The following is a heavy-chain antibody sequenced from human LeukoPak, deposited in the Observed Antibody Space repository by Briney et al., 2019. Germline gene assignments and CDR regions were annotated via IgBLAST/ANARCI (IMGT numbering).Heavy chain of an antibody. D-gene: IGHD2-21*02. CDR3: ARDRCGGDCYSTRRRNAFDI. CDR2: IYYSGRT. CDR1: GGSISSYY. Sequence: PSETLSLTCTVSGGSISSYYWNWIRQPPGKGLEWIGYIYYSGRTNYNPPLKSRVTMSVDTSKNQFSLKVSSVTAADTAVNYCARDRCGGDCYSTRRRNAFDIWGQGTMVTVSS. J-gene: IGHJ3*02. V-gene: IGHV4-59*01.